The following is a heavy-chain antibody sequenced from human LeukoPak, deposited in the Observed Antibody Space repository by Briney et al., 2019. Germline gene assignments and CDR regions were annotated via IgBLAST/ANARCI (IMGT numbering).Heavy chain of an antibody. D-gene: IGHD3-22*01. CDR1: GYTFTGYY. V-gene: IGHV1-2*02. CDR2: INPNSGGT. J-gene: IGHJ4*02. CDR3: ARAIYYYDSSGYYYY. Sequence: ASVKVFCKASGYTFTGYYMHWGRQAPGQGLEWMGWINPNSGGTNYAQKFQGRVTMTRDTSISTAYMELSRLRSDDTAVYYCARAIYYYDSSGYYYYWGQGTLVTVS.